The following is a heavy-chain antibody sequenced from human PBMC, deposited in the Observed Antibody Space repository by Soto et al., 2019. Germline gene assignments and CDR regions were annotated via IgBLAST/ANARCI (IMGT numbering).Heavy chain of an antibody. CDR2: ISYDGSNK. Sequence: PGESLKISCAASGFTFSSYAMHWVRQAPGKGLEWVAVISYDGSNKYYADSVKGRFTISRDNSKNTLYLQMNSLRAEDTAVYYCARRTVLLRFLEWLPTGPNYYYYYGMDVWGQGTTVTVSS. CDR1: GFTFSSYA. J-gene: IGHJ6*02. D-gene: IGHD3-3*01. CDR3: ARRTVLLRFLEWLPTGPNYYYYYGMDV. V-gene: IGHV3-30-3*01.